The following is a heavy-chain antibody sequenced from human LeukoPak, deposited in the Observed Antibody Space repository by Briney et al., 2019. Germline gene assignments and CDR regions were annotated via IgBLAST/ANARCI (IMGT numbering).Heavy chain of an antibody. V-gene: IGHV3-43*01. CDR2: INWDGGTT. Sequence: PGGSLRLTCAASGFVFKESTMHWVRQAPGKGLEWVSLINWDGGTTHYAGSVKGRFTISRDNSKNSLYLQLNSLTSDDTALYYCITGDEDSPMSFYYWGQGTLVTVSS. CDR3: ITGDEDSPMSFYY. D-gene: IGHD5-18*01. J-gene: IGHJ4*02. CDR1: GFVFKEST.